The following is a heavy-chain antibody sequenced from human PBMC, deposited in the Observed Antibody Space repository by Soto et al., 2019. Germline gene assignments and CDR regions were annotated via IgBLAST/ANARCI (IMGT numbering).Heavy chain of an antibody. Sequence: QITLKESGPTLVKPTQTLTLTCTFSGFSLTTRGMGVGWFRQPPGKTLECLALIYWSDNVYYSPSLKSRLTITKDTSNNQVVLTMTNMDPVDTATYYCAHGVRGWYEPFDYWGQGTLVTVSS. CDR2: IYWSDNV. CDR3: AHGVRGWYEPFDY. CDR1: GFSLTTRGMG. J-gene: IGHJ4*02. V-gene: IGHV2-5*01. D-gene: IGHD6-19*01.